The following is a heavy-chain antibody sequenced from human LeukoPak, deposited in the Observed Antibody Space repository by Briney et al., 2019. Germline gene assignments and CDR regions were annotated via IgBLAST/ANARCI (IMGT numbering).Heavy chain of an antibody. CDR3: ASLESTTVTSDDAFDI. CDR2: IYTSGST. Sequence: SETLSLTCTVSGGSISSYYWSWIRQPAGKGLEWIGRIYTSGSTNYNPSLKSRVTMSVDTSKNQFSLKLSSVTAADTAVYYCASLESTTVTSDDAFDIWGQGTMVTVSS. J-gene: IGHJ3*02. CDR1: GGSISSYY. V-gene: IGHV4-4*07. D-gene: IGHD4-17*01.